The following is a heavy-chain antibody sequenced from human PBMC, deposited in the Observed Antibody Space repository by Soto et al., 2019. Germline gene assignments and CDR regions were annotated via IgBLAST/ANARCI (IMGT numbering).Heavy chain of an antibody. CDR3: ARHVLVSFGDAWYFDL. J-gene: IGHJ2*01. Sequence: QVQLQESGPGLVKPSETLSLTCTVSGGSISSYYWSWIRQPPGKGLEWIGFIHYSGSTNFNPSLKSRVTISVDTSKNQFSLKLSSVTAADTAVYYCARHVLVSFGDAWYFDLWGRGTLVTVSS. D-gene: IGHD3-10*01. CDR1: GGSISSYY. CDR2: IHYSGST. V-gene: IGHV4-59*08.